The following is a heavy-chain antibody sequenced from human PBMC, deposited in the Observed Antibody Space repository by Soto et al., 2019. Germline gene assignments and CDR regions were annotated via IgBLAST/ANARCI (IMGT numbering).Heavy chain of an antibody. CDR1: GITLVNAW. D-gene: IGHD5-18*01. CDR2: IKSKADGSTT. J-gene: IGHJ4*02. Sequence: GGSLRLSCAASGITLVNAWMTWVRQAPGKGLEWVGRIKSKADGSTTEYGSPVKDRFIISRDDSDNTLHLQMEGLKTEDTAVYYCAPPRPGTHGYGYWGQGTLVTVSS. CDR3: APPRPGTHGYGY. V-gene: IGHV3-15*01.